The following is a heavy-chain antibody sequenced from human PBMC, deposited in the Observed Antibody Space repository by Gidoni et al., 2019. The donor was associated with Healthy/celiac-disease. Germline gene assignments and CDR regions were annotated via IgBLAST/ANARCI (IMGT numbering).Heavy chain of an antibody. V-gene: IGHV2-26*01. J-gene: IGHJ4*02. CDR3: ARMNLRYYFDY. Sequence: QVTLKESGPVLVKPTETLTLTCTVSGFSLSNARMGVSWIRQPPGKALEWLAHIFSNDEKSYSTSLKSRLTISKDTSKSQVVLTMTNMDPVDTATYYCARMNLRYYFDYWGQGTLVTVSS. CDR2: IFSNDEK. D-gene: IGHD3-9*01. CDR1: GFSLSNARMG.